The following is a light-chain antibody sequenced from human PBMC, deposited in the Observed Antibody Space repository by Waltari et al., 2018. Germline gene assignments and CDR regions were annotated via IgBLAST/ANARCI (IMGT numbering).Light chain of an antibody. CDR3: QQSYKLPWT. CDR1: QSISRY. Sequence: IVLTQSPATLSLSPGERAALSCRASQSISRYLAWYQQKPGQAPRLLIYDASNRATGIPARFNCRGSGTEFPLSITPLQPEDFSGYYCQQSYKLPWTFGQGTKGEVK. CDR2: DAS. V-gene: IGKV3-11*01. J-gene: IGKJ1*01.